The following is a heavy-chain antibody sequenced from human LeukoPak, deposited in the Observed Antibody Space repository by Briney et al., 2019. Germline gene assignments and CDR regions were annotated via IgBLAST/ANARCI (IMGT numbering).Heavy chain of an antibody. CDR1: GFTFSGSA. CDR2: IRSTANGYAT. CDR3: AKTGATAIYYFDY. V-gene: IGHV3-73*01. Sequence: GGSLRLSCAASGFTFSGSALHWVRQASGKGLEWVGRIRSTANGYATAYAASVKGRFTISRDDSKNTAYLQMNSLRAEDTAVYYCAKTGATAIYYFDYWAREPWSPSPQ. D-gene: IGHD5-18*01. J-gene: IGHJ4*02.